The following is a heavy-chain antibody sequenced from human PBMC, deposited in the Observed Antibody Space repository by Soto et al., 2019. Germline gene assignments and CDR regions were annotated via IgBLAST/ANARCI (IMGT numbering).Heavy chain of an antibody. Sequence: ASVKVSCKASGYTFTSYHINWVRQATGQGLEWMGWMNPNSGNTGYAQKFQGRVTMTRNTSISTAYMELSSLRSEDTAVYYCAKRNYYDTNGYYYPYYFDDWGQGILVTVSS. V-gene: IGHV1-8*01. D-gene: IGHD3-22*01. J-gene: IGHJ4*02. CDR3: AKRNYYDTNGYYYPYYFDD. CDR2: MNPNSGNT. CDR1: GYTFTSYH.